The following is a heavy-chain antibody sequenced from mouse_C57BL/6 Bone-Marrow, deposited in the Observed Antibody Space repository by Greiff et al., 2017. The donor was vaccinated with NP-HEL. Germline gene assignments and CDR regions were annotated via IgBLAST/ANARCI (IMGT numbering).Heavy chain of an antibody. V-gene: IGHV1-9*01. Sequence: LVEPGASVKLSCKATGYTFTGYWIEWVKQRPGHGLEWIGEILPGSGSTNYNEKFKGKATFTADTSSNTAYMQLSSLTTEDSAIYYCARSPLWLRRHWYFDVWGTGTTVTVSS. CDR1: GYTFTGYW. CDR2: ILPGSGST. D-gene: IGHD2-2*01. CDR3: ARSPLWLRRHWYFDV. J-gene: IGHJ1*03.